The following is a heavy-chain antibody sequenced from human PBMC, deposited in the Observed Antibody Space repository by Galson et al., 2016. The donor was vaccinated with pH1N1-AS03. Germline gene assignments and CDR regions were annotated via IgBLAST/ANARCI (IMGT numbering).Heavy chain of an antibody. Sequence: SVKVSCKASDDTFNSHGISWVRQAPGQGLEWMGWFSANNGDTNYAQKFQGRVTMTTDTSTSTTYMELRSLRSDDTAVYYCARMEKRWGDAYDIWGQGTMVTVSS. J-gene: IGHJ3*02. D-gene: IGHD1-1*01. CDR1: DDTFNSHG. V-gene: IGHV1-18*01. CDR2: FSANNGDT. CDR3: ARMEKRWGDAYDI.